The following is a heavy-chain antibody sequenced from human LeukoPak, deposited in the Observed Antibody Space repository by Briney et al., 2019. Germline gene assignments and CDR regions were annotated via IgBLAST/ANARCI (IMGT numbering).Heavy chain of an antibody. D-gene: IGHD3-16*01. CDR1: GYSISSGYY. J-gene: IGHJ4*02. V-gene: IGHV4-38-2*02. CDR2: IYHSGST. CDR3: ARGLGELDY. Sequence: PSETLSLTCTVSGYSISSGYYWGWIRQPPGKGLEWIGSIYHSGSTNYNPSLKSRVTISVDTSKNQFSLKLSSVTAADTAVYYCARGLGELDYWGQGTLVTVSS.